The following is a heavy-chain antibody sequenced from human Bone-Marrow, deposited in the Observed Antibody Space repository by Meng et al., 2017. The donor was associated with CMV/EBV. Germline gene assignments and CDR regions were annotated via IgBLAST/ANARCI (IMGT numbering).Heavy chain of an antibody. Sequence: ASVKVSCKASGYTFIDYYMHWVRQAPGQGLEWMGIINPSGGSTSYAQKLQGRVTMTTDTSTSTAYLELRSLRSDDTAVYYCARDVGWEVLRRVLDYWGQGTLVTVPS. CDR1: GYTFIDYY. D-gene: IGHD1-26*01. V-gene: IGHV1-46*01. J-gene: IGHJ4*02. CDR2: INPSGGST. CDR3: ARDVGWEVLRRVLDY.